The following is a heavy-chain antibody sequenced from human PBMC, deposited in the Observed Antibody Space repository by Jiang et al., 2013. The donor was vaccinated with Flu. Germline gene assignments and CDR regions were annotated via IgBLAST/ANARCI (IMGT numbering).Heavy chain of an antibody. V-gene: IGHV4-4*07. J-gene: IGHJ3*02. D-gene: IGHD2-2*02. CDR1: GGSISSYY. Sequence: GLVKPSETLSLTCAVSGGSISSYYWSWIRQPAGKGLEWIGRIYTSGSTNYNPSLKSRVTMSVDTSKNQFSLKLSSVTAADTAVYYCARVIPGPKRWAPNDAFDIWGQGTMVTVSS. CDR3: ARVIPGPKRWAPNDAFDI. CDR2: IYTSGST.